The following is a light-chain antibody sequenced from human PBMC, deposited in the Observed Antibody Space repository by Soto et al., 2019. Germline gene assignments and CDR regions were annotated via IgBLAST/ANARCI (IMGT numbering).Light chain of an antibody. J-gene: IGKJ4*01. Sequence: EIVMTQSPVTLSVSPGERATLSCRASQTTRSDLAWYQQKPGQAPRLLISDASTRATGIPARFNGSGSGTEFTLAISSLEPEDFAVYYCQQRSNWPPTFGGGTKGDIK. V-gene: IGKV3-11*01. CDR1: QTTRSD. CDR2: DAS. CDR3: QQRSNWPPT.